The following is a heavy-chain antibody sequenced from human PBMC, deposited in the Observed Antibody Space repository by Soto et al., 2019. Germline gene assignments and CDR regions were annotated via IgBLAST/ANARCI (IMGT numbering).Heavy chain of an antibody. CDR1: GVSISSDGYS. J-gene: IGHJ6*02. CDR2: IYQSGSN. V-gene: IGHV4-30-2*01. Sequence: QLQLQESGSGLVKPSQTLSLTCAVSGVSISSDGYSWSWIRQPPGKGLEWIGFIYQSGSNYYNPSLKCRGTMSVDRSKNQFSLKLTSVTAADTAVYYCASAYYDFWTSYHYGMDVWGQGTTVTVSS. D-gene: IGHD3-3*01. CDR3: ASAYYDFWTSYHYGMDV.